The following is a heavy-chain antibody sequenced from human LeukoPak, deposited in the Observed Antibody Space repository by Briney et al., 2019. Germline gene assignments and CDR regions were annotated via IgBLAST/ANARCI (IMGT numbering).Heavy chain of an antibody. D-gene: IGHD6-19*01. V-gene: IGHV3-7*01. CDR3: ARAGEQWLSSPYGMDV. Sequence: GSLRLSCAASGFTFSSYWMSWVRQAPGKGLEWVANIKQDGSEKYYVDPVKGRFTISRDNAKNSLYLQMNSLRAEDTAVYYCARAGEQWLSSPYGMDVWGQGTTVTVSS. J-gene: IGHJ6*02. CDR2: IKQDGSEK. CDR1: GFTFSSYW.